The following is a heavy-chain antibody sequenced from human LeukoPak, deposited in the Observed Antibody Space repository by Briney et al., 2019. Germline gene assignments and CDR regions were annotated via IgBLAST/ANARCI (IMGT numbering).Heavy chain of an antibody. CDR2: ISGSGGST. CDR3: AKVPFIAVAGPSFDY. CDR1: GFTFSSYA. D-gene: IGHD6-19*01. J-gene: IGHJ4*02. V-gene: IGHV3-23*01. Sequence: PGGSLRLSCAASGFTFSSYAMSWVRQAPGKGLEWVSAISGSGGSTYYADSVKGGFTISRYNSKNTLYLQMNSLRAEDTAVYYCAKVPFIAVAGPSFDYWGQGTLVTVSS.